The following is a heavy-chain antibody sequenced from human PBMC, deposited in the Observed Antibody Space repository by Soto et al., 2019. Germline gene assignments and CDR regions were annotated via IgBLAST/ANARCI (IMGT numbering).Heavy chain of an antibody. V-gene: IGHV1-69*13. CDR1: GGTFSSYA. CDR3: AMGTLYYDILTGYPWGGMDV. Sequence: SVKVSCKASGGTFSSYAISWVRQAPGQGLEWMGGIIPIFGTANYAQKFQGRVTITADESTSTAYMELSSLRSEDTAVYYCAMGTLYYDILTGYPWGGMDVWGQGTTVTVSS. D-gene: IGHD3-9*01. J-gene: IGHJ6*02. CDR2: IIPIFGTA.